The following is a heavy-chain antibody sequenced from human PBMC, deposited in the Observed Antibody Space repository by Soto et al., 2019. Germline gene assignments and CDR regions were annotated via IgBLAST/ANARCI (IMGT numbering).Heavy chain of an antibody. CDR1: GYTFTSYY. V-gene: IGHV1-46*01. CDR2: INPTGGST. D-gene: IGHD3-22*01. Sequence: WASVKVSCKASGYTFTSYYIHWVRQAPGQGLEWMGMINPTGGSTSYAQRFQGRVTVTRDTSTNTVYMDLSSLRSEDTAVYYCARAALPTYYYDSRGSYFHYWGQGTLVTVSS. CDR3: ARAALPTYYYDSRGSYFHY. J-gene: IGHJ4*02.